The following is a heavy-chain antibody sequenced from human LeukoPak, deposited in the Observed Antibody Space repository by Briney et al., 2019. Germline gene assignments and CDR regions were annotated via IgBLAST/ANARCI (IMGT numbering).Heavy chain of an antibody. CDR3: ARGSNGAFDY. CDR1: GFTFSSYG. V-gene: IGHV3-21*01. CDR2: ISSSSTYI. Sequence: PGGSLRLSCAASGFTFSSYGMNWVRQAPGKGLEWVASISSSSTYIYHADSVKSRFTISRDNAKNSLYLQMNSLIAEDTAIYYCARGSNGAFDYWGQGTLVTVSS. J-gene: IGHJ4*02. D-gene: IGHD4/OR15-4a*01.